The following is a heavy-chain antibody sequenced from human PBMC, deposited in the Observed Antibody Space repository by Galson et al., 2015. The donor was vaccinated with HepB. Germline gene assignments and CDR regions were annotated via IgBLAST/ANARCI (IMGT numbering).Heavy chain of an antibody. CDR3: ARDHYDILTGYYNVIHLDAFDI. CDR1: GFTFSSYW. J-gene: IGHJ3*02. Sequence: SLRLSCAASGFTFSSYWMSWVRQAPGKGLEWVANIKQDGSEKYYVGSVKGRFTISRDNAKNSLYLQMNSLRAEDTAVYYCARDHYDILTGYYNVIHLDAFDIWGQGTMVTVSS. D-gene: IGHD3-9*01. V-gene: IGHV3-7*03. CDR2: IKQDGSEK.